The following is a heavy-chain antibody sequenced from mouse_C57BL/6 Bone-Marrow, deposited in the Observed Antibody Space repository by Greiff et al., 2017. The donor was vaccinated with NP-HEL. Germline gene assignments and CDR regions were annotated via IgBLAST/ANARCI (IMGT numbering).Heavy chain of an antibody. Sequence: VKQSHGKSLEWIGDINPNNGGTSYNQKFKGKATLTVDKSSSTAYMELRSLTSEDSAVYYCARDYGSMYFDYWGQGTTLTVSS. V-gene: IGHV1-26*01. J-gene: IGHJ2*01. CDR3: ARDYGSMYFDY. CDR2: INPNNGGT. D-gene: IGHD1-1*01.